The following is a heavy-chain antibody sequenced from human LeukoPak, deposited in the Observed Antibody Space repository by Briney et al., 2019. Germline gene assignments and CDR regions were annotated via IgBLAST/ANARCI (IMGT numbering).Heavy chain of an antibody. V-gene: IGHV3-33*01. J-gene: IGHJ4*02. CDR2: IWYDGGNK. D-gene: IGHD2-2*01. Sequence: GGSLRLSCAASGFTFSSCGMHWVRQAPGKGLEWVAVIWYDGGNKYYADSVKGRFTISRDNSKNTLYLQMNSLRAEDTAVYYCAREGDIVVVPAAHFDYWGQGTLVTVSS. CDR3: AREGDIVVVPAAHFDY. CDR1: GFTFSSCG.